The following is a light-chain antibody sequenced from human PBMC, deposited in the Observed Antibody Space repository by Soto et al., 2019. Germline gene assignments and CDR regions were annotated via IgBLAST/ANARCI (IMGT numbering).Light chain of an antibody. J-gene: IGLJ2*01. Sequence: QSALTQPASVSGSPGQSITISCTGTSSDIGRYNYVSWYQHSQGKAPKLIIYDVSDRPSGVSNRFSGSKSGTTASLTISGLQAEDEADYSCGSSTSSDTMIFGGGTKLTVL. V-gene: IGLV2-14*03. CDR2: DVS. CDR1: SSDIGRYNY. CDR3: GSSTSSDTMI.